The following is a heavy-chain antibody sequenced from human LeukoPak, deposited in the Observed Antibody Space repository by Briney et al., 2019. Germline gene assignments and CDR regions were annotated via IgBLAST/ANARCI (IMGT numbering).Heavy chain of an antibody. CDR3: VKDRDIYYDPGAFSSIGPAP. Sequence: GGSLRLSCAASGFTFSTYAMTWVRQAPGKGLEWVSSISGSGATTYYADSVKGRFTISRDNSKSTLFLQMNSLRADDTAVYQCVKDRDIYYDPGAFSSIGPAPGALEPLVTVPS. J-gene: IGHJ5*02. D-gene: IGHD3-16*01. CDR2: ISGSGATT. CDR1: GFTFSTYA. V-gene: IGHV3-23*01.